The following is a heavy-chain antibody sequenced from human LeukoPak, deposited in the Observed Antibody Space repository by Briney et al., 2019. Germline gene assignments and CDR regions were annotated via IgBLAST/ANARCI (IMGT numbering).Heavy chain of an antibody. V-gene: IGHV3-23*01. CDR3: AKVLGIQLWTTTNYFDY. J-gene: IGHJ4*02. Sequence: GGSLRLSCAASGFTFSSYAMSWVRQAPGKGLEWVSAISGSGGSTYYADSVKGRFTISRDNSKNTLYLQMNSLRAEGTAVYYCAKVLGIQLWTTTNYFDYWGQGTLVTVSS. D-gene: IGHD5-18*01. CDR2: ISGSGGST. CDR1: GFTFSSYA.